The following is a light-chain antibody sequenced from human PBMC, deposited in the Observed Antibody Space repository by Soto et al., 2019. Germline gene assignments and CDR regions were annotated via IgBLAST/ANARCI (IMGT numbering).Light chain of an antibody. CDR2: WAS. V-gene: IGKV4-1*01. CDR1: QSVFYRSNNKNY. Sequence: DIVMTQSPDFLAVSLGERATIHCKSSQSVFYRSNNKNYLGWYQQKPGQPPKLLIFWASVRESGVPDRFRGSGSGTDFTPTIDGLQAEDVAVYYCLQFYTGLALSFGGGTKIEIE. J-gene: IGKJ4*01. CDR3: LQFYTGLALS.